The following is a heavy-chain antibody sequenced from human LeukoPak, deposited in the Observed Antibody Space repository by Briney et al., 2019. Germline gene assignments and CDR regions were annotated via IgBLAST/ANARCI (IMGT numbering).Heavy chain of an antibody. V-gene: IGHV3-30*18. CDR2: ISYAGNNQ. J-gene: IGHJ4*02. Sequence: PGGSLRLSCAAPGFTFSSYGMHWVRQAPGKGLEWVAAISYAGNNQFYEDSVKGRFTISRDNSKNTLYLQMNSPQPEDMAVYFCAKDRLAQSGNSYGYDYFDYWGQGTLVTVSS. CDR3: AKDRLAQSGNSYGYDYFDY. CDR1: GFTFSSYG. D-gene: IGHD5-18*01.